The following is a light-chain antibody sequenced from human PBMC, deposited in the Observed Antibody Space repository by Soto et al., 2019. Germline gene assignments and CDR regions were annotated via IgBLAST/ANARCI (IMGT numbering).Light chain of an antibody. Sequence: DIQMTQSPSSLSASVGDRVTITCRASQGISNYLAWYQQKPGKVPKLLIYAASSLQSGLPSRFSGSGSGTVFTLTISSLHPEHVASYYCQNYNSPPLTFGPGTKVDIK. CDR3: QNYNSPPLT. CDR1: QGISNY. J-gene: IGKJ3*01. V-gene: IGKV1-27*01. CDR2: AAS.